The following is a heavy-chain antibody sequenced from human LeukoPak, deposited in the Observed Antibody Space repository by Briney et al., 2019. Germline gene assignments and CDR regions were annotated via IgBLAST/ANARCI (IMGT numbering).Heavy chain of an antibody. CDR2: IYMSGST. CDR1: GGSISSYY. CDR3: ASAHYGDYVSDY. D-gene: IGHD4-17*01. V-gene: IGHV4-4*07. Sequence: SETLSLTCTASGGSISSYYCSWIRQPAGKGLEWIGRIYMSGSTNYNPSLKSRVTISVDKSKNQFSLKLSSVTAADTAVYYCASAHYGDYVSDYWGQGTLVTVSS. J-gene: IGHJ4*02.